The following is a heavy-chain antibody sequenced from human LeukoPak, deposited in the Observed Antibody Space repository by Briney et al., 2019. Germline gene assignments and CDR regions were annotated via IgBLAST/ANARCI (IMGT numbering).Heavy chain of an antibody. V-gene: IGHV1-2*02. CDR2: INPNSGGT. CDR1: GYTFTGYY. J-gene: IGHJ4*02. CDR3: ARLRLDCGGDCYYFDY. Sequence: GASVKVSCKASGYTFTGYYMHWVRQAPGQGLEWMGWINPNSGGTNYAQKFQGRVTMTRDTSISTAYMELSRLRSDDTAVYYCARLRLDCGGDCYYFDYWGQGTLVTVSS. D-gene: IGHD2-21*02.